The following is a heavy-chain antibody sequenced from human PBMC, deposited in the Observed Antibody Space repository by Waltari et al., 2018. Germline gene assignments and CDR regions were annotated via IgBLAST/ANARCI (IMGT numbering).Heavy chain of an antibody. CDR2: FYYGGKT. J-gene: IGHJ5*02. CDR3: ARPCCVGGGALLSLDL. CDR1: GGAISSTSYY. D-gene: IGHD3-16*01. Sequence: QLQLQESGPGLVKHSETLSLTCTVSGGAISSTSYYWGWIRQPPGKGLEWIGSFYYGGKTYYNPSLQSRITISVDTSKNQFSLKLNSVTAADTAVYYCARPCCVGGGALLSLDLWGQGTLVTVSS. V-gene: IGHV4-39*01.